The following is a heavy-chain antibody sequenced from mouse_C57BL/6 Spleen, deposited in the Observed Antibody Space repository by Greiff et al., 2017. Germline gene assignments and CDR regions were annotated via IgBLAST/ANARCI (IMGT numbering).Heavy chain of an antibody. J-gene: IGHJ1*03. CDR2: INPSNGGT. CDR3: SRKSGSSYDCYFDV. Sequence: QVQLQQPGTELVKPGASVKLSCKASGYTFTSYWMPWVQQRPGQGLEWIGKINPSNGGTYYNDKVKSRATLTVDKSSSTAYMQLSSLTSEDSAVYYCSRKSGSSYDCYFDVWGTGTTVTVSS. CDR1: GYTFTSYW. D-gene: IGHD1-1*01. V-gene: IGHV1-53*01.